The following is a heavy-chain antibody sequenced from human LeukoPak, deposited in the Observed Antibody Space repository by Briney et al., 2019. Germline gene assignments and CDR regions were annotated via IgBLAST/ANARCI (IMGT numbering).Heavy chain of an antibody. D-gene: IGHD1-26*01. J-gene: IGHJ4*02. CDR2: ITPIFGTA. CDR1: GDTFSRYA. Sequence: SVKVSCKASGDTFSRYAISWVRQAPGQGLEWMGGITPIFGTANYAQKFQGRVTITADESTSTAYMELSSLRSEDTAVYYCAINRTPVGPTSPFLDYWGQGTLVTVSS. V-gene: IGHV1-69*13. CDR3: AINRTPVGPTSPFLDY.